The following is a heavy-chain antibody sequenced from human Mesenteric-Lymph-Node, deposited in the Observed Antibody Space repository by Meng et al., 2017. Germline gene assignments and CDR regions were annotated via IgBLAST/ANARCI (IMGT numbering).Heavy chain of an antibody. J-gene: IGHJ4*02. V-gene: IGHV3-74*01. D-gene: IGHD1-26*01. Sequence: GESLKISCAASGFTFSSYWMHWVRQGPGKGLVWVSRINSDGSSTTYADSVKGRFTISRDNARNTLYLQMNSLRVEGTAVYYCARVSSGSDHSPFGYWGQGTVVTVSS. CDR2: INSDGSST. CDR1: GFTFSSYW. CDR3: ARVSSGSDHSPFGY.